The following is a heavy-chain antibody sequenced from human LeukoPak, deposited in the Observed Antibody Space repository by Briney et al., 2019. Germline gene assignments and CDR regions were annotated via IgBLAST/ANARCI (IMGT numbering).Heavy chain of an antibody. CDR3: ARGYKYGGTADY. CDR2: INHSGST. CDR1: GGSFSGYY. Sequence: SETLSLTCAVYGGSFSGYYWSWIRQPPGKGLEWIGEINHSGSTNYNPSLKSRVTISVDTSKNQFSLKLSSVTAADTAVYYCARGYKYGGTADYWGQGTLVTVSS. J-gene: IGHJ4*02. D-gene: IGHD1/OR15-1a*01. V-gene: IGHV4-34*01.